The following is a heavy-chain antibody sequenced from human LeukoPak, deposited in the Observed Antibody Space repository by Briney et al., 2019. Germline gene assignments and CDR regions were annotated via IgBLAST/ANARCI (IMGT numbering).Heavy chain of an antibody. CDR1: GFTFSSYA. D-gene: IGHD3-10*01. CDR2: ISYDGSNK. V-gene: IGHV3-30*04. Sequence: HPGGSLRLSCAASGFTFSSYAMHWVRQAPGKGLEWVAVISYDGSNKYYADSVKGRFTISRDNSKNTLYLQMNSLRAEDTAVYYCAKDGREGFGELSKRYYYYYMDVWGKGTTVTVSS. J-gene: IGHJ6*03. CDR3: AKDGREGFGELSKRYYYYYMDV.